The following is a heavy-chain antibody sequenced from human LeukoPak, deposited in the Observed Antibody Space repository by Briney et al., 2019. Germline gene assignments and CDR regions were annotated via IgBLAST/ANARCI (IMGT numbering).Heavy chain of an antibody. J-gene: IGHJ4*02. CDR1: GFIFSSYW. Sequence: GGSLRLSCAASGFIFSSYWMTWVRQAPGKGLEWLANIKQDGSQKYYGDSVKGRFTISRDNAKNSLYLQMDSLRAEDTAVYYWARGFYDSYSTGLYFDYWGQGTLVTVSS. D-gene: IGHD2/OR15-2a*01. CDR2: IKQDGSQK. V-gene: IGHV3-7*01. CDR3: ARGFYDSYSTGLYFDY.